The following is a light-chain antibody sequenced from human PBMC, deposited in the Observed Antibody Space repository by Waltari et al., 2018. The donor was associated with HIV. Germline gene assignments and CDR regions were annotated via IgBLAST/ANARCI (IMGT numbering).Light chain of an antibody. J-gene: IGLJ2*01. CDR1: NSHIGAGYD. Sequence: QSVLTQPPSVSGAPGQRVTISCTRNNSHIGAGYDVHWYQQLPGTAPNVVMYINSIPSGGIPDQFSAAKCDTSTSRDISGLQAYEEADYYCQSDYGSLCASVFGGGTKL. CDR3: QSDYGSLCASV. V-gene: IGLV1-40*01. CDR2: INS.